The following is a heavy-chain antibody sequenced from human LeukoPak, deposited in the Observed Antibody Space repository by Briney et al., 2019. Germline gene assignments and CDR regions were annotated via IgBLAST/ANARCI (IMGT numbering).Heavy chain of an antibody. Sequence: GGSLRLSCAASGFTFDDYTMHWVRQAPGKGLEWVSLISWDGGSTYYADSVKGRFTISRDNSENSLYLQMNSLRTEDTALYYCAKDKGGQWLVPDYYMDVWGKGTTVTVSS. V-gene: IGHV3-43*01. CDR2: ISWDGGST. CDR3: AKDKGGQWLVPDYYMDV. D-gene: IGHD6-19*01. J-gene: IGHJ6*03. CDR1: GFTFDDYT.